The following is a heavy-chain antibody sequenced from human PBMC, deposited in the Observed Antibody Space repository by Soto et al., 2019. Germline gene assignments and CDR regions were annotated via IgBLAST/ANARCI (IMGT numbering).Heavy chain of an antibody. CDR2: ISAYNGNT. Sequence: ASVKVSCKASGYTFTSYGISWVRQAPGQGLEWMGWISAYNGNTNYAQKLQGRVTMTTDTSTSTAYMELRSLRSDDTAVYYCARAAVVVVTAQNAFDIWGQGTMVTVSS. J-gene: IGHJ3*02. V-gene: IGHV1-18*04. D-gene: IGHD2-21*02. CDR3: ARAAVVVVTAQNAFDI. CDR1: GYTFTSYG.